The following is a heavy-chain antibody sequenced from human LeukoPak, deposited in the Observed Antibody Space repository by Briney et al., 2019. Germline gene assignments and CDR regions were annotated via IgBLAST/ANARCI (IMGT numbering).Heavy chain of an antibody. CDR2: IYSGGST. Sequence: GGSLRLSCAASGFTVSSNYMSWVRQAPGKGLEWVSVIYSGGSTYYADSVKGRFTISRDNSKNTLYLQMNSLRAEDTAVYYCARADYDILTGYPTHPFDYWGQGTLVTVSS. J-gene: IGHJ4*02. V-gene: IGHV3-66*01. D-gene: IGHD3-9*01. CDR1: GFTVSSNY. CDR3: ARADYDILTGYPTHPFDY.